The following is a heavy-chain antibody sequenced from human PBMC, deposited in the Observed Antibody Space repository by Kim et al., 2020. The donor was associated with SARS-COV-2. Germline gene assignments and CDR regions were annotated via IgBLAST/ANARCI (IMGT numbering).Heavy chain of an antibody. V-gene: IGHV3-53*01. Sequence: GGSPRLSCAASGFSVSNYFMTWIRQTPGKGLEWVSVIYVSGGTDYADSVKGRFTISRDTSKNTLYLQMNSLTGDDTAVYYCTKTEVRPHYYNSVYHRGMDFWGQGTRVTVSS. CDR2: IYVSGGT. D-gene: IGHD3-22*01. J-gene: IGHJ6*02. CDR1: GFSVSNYF. CDR3: TKTEVRPHYYNSVYHRGMDF.